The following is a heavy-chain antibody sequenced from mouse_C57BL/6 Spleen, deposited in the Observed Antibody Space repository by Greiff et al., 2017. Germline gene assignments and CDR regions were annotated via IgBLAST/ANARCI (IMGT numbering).Heavy chain of an antibody. CDR1: GYSITSGYY. Sequence: EVHLVESGPGLVKPSQSLSLTCSVTGYSITSGYYWNWIRQFPGNKLEWMGYISYDGSNNYNPSLKNRISITRDTSKNQFFLKLNSVTTEDTATYYCARQGAGHFDYWGQGTTLTVSS. CDR2: ISYDGSN. D-gene: IGHD3-3*01. V-gene: IGHV3-6*01. CDR3: ARQGAGHFDY. J-gene: IGHJ2*01.